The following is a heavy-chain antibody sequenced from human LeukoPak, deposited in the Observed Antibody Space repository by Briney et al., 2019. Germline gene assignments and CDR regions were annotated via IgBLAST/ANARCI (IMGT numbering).Heavy chain of an antibody. CDR3: ARRRSGYSYGL. D-gene: IGHD5-18*01. CDR2: IYTSGST. V-gene: IGHV4-61*02. Sequence: PSETLSLTCTLSGGSISSGSYYWSWIRQPAGKGLEWIGRIYTSGSTNYNPSLKSRVTISVDTSKNQFSLKLSSVTAADTAVYYCARRRSGYSYGLWGQGTLVTVSS. J-gene: IGHJ4*02. CDR1: GGSISSGSYY.